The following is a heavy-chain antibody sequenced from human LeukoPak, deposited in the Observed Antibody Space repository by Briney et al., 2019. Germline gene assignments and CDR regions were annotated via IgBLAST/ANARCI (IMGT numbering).Heavy chain of an antibody. CDR3: VIAARTPIVEAGAGFDY. D-gene: IGHD3-22*01. CDR1: GFTFTTYG. Sequence: GGSLRLSCTASGFTFTTYGINWVRQATGQGLDWISRINPNSSITSYGDSLKGRVTITRDNAKKTLYLQMSSLRADDTARYYFVIAARTPIVEAGAGFDYWGGGTLVSVS. CDR2: INPNSSIT. V-gene: IGHV3-74*01. J-gene: IGHJ4*02.